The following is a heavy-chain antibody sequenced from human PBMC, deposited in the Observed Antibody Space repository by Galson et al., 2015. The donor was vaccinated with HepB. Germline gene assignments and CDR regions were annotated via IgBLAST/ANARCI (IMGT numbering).Heavy chain of an antibody. J-gene: IGHJ2*01. CDR2: INAYNGNT. Sequence: SVKVSCKASGYRFTNYGMTWVRQAPGQGLEWMGWINAYNGNTKYAQKFQGRVTMATDTSTSTAYMELRSLRSDDTAVYYCARESMPGPRSPENHYCQRPSDLSHSNIQPCPQVSGHSSPKTACYWNCLW. CDR1: GYRFTNYG. CDR3: ARESMPGPRSPENHYCQRPSDLSHSNIQPCPQVSGHSSPKTACYWNCL. D-gene: IGHD1-14*01. V-gene: IGHV1-18*01.